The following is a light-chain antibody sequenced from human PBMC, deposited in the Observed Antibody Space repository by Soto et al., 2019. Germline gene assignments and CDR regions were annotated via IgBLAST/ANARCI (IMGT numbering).Light chain of an antibody. Sequence: DIQMTQSPSTLSAYVGDRVTITCRASQSINRWLASYQQKPGKAPKLLIYRASTLESGVSSRFSGGGIGTEFSLSISSLQPDDVATYYCQQYSTYPYIFGQGTKVDIK. CDR1: QSINRW. CDR3: QQYSTYPYI. V-gene: IGKV1-5*03. J-gene: IGKJ2*01. CDR2: RAS.